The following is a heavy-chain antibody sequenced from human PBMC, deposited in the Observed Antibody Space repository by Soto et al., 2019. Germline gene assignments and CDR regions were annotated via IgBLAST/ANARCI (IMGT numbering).Heavy chain of an antibody. CDR1: GGSVSGYY. D-gene: IGHD7-27*01. V-gene: IGHV4-34*01. CDR3: ARGWGRKLDH. CDR2: INHSGST. Sequence: QVQLQQWGAGLLKPSETLSLTCAVYGGSVSGYYWNWIRQPPGKGLEWIGEINHSGSTNYNPSLKSRVTILVDTSKYQFYLKRSRVSAGDQAVYYWARGWGRKLDHRGQGTLVTVSP. J-gene: IGHJ4*02.